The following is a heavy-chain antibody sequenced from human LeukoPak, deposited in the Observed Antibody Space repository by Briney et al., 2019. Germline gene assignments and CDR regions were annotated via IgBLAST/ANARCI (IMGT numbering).Heavy chain of an antibody. D-gene: IGHD3/OR15-3a*01. CDR3: ARDREIGTGDLDY. CDR2: INPNSGGT. Sequence: ASVKVSCKASGYTFTGYYMHWVRQAPGQGLEWMGWINPNSGGTNYAQKLQGRVSMTTDTSTSIAYMELRSLKSDDTAVYYCARDREIGTGDLDYWGPGTLVTVSS. CDR1: GYTFTGYY. J-gene: IGHJ4*02. V-gene: IGHV1-2*02.